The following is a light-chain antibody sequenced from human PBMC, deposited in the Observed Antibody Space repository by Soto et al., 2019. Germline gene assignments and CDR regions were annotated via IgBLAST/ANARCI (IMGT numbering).Light chain of an antibody. J-gene: IGKJ4*01. CDR3: HQYYKLPLT. CDR1: QSAISN. Sequence: EIAMTESPAILAVSLGERVTLSCRASQSAISNLAWYQQKPGQTPRLLIYDASTRATDIPARFSGSGSGTDFALTISSLLSEDFAVYYCHQYYKLPLTFGGGTKVEIK. CDR2: DAS. V-gene: IGKV3-15*01.